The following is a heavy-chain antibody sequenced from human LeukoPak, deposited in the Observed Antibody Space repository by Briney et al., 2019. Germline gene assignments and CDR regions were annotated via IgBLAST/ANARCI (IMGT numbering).Heavy chain of an antibody. D-gene: IGHD1-26*01. CDR1: GYSISSGYY. CDR2: IFHTSIP. V-gene: IGHV4-38-2*02. CDR3: VRELVGAPWRVDY. J-gene: IGHJ4*02. Sequence: SETLSLTCSVSGYSISSGYYWGWIRQPPGKGLEWIGSIFHTSIPYQSSSFKNRLHMSVDTSKNQFSLKLTSVTAADTAVYYCVRELVGAPWRVDYWGPGTLVAAS.